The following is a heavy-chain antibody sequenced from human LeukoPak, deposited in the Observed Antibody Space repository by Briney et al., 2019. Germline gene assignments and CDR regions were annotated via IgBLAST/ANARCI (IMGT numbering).Heavy chain of an antibody. CDR1: GFTFSSNS. CDR3: AKNFWSDKYYYYYMDV. J-gene: IGHJ6*03. D-gene: IGHD3-3*01. Sequence: GGSLRLSCAASGFTFSSNSMNWVRQAPGKGLEWVSYISSTGGTIYYADSMKGRFTISRDNAKNSLYLQVNSLRAEDTAIYYCAKNFWSDKYYYYYMDVWGKGTTVTVSS. V-gene: IGHV3-48*04. CDR2: ISSTGGTI.